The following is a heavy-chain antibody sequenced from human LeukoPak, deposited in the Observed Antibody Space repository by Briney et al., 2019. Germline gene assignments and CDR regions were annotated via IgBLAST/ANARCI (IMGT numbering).Heavy chain of an antibody. Sequence: PSETLSLTCTVSGGSISSYYWSWIRPPAGKGLEWIGRIYTSGSTNYNPSLKSRVTMSVDTSKNQFSLKLSSVTAADTAVYYCAREGEDLRFLEWLPRDGMDVWGQGTTVTVSS. V-gene: IGHV4-4*07. D-gene: IGHD3-3*01. J-gene: IGHJ6*02. CDR2: IYTSGST. CDR3: AREGEDLRFLEWLPRDGMDV. CDR1: GGSISSYY.